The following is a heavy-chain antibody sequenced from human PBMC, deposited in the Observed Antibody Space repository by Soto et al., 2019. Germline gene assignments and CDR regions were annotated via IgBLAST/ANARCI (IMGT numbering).Heavy chain of an antibody. CDR1: GFTVSSNS. CDR3: ASGEPTDY. Sequence: EVQLVESGGGLVQPGGSLRLSCAASGFTVSSNSMSWVRQAPGKGLEWVSVIFGGGSTFYSGSLKGRFTISRDNSKSTLVLQMSSLGAEDAGVYYWASGEPTDYWGQGTLVTVSS. D-gene: IGHD2-21*01. J-gene: IGHJ4*02. CDR2: IFGGGST. V-gene: IGHV3-66*01.